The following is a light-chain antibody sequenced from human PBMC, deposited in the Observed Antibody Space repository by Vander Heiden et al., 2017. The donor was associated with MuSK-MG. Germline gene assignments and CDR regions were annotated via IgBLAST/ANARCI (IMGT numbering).Light chain of an antibody. CDR2: YAS. CDR1: QDVRND. CDR3: RQHNSYPLT. J-gene: IGKJ1*01. Sequence: DIQMTQSPSSLSASVGDRVTITCRASQDVRNDLGWYQQNQGKAPTRLIYYASTLDTGVPSRFSGSGFGTEFTLTISSLQPEDFATYYCRQHNSYPLTFGQGTRVXI. V-gene: IGKV1-17*01.